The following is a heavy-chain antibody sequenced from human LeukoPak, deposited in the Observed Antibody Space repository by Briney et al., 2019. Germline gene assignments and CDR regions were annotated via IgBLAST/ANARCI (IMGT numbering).Heavy chain of an antibody. D-gene: IGHD3-22*01. CDR3: AGLVGRYSSGLYYYYFDY. CDR2: MYLSGTT. V-gene: IGHV4-30-2*01. Sequence: SQTLSLTCTVSGASIRSGDYYWSWIRQPPGKGLEWIGEMYLSGTTHSNPSVKSRVTISIDKSKNQFFLNLSSVTAADTAVYYCAGLVGRYSSGLYYYYFDYWGQGTLVTVSS. CDR1: GASIRSGDYY. J-gene: IGHJ4*02.